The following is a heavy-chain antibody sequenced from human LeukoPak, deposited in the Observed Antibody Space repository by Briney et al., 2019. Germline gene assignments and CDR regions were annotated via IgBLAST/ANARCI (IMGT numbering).Heavy chain of an antibody. CDR3: ARDPVDTAMVNWFDP. D-gene: IGHD5-18*01. V-gene: IGHV3-7*01. J-gene: IGHJ5*02. CDR1: GFTFSNYW. CDR2: INEDESDK. Sequence: QPGGSLRLSCAASGFTFSNYWMSWVRQAPGKGLEWVANINEDESDKYYVGSLEGRFTISRDNAKNSLYLQMNSLRDEDTAVYYCARDPVDTAMVNWFDPWGQGTLVTVSS.